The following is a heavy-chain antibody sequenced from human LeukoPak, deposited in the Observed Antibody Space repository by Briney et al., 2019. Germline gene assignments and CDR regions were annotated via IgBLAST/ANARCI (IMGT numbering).Heavy chain of an antibody. J-gene: IGHJ6*02. V-gene: IGHV3-30-3*01. D-gene: IGHD2-2*01. CDR2: ISYDGSNK. CDR3: ASLYCSSTSCKAGGYYYGMDV. Sequence: GGSLRLSCAASGFTFSSYAMPWVRQAPGKGLEWVAVISYDGSNKYYADSVKGRFTISRDNSKNTLYLQMNSLRAEDTAVYYCASLYCSSTSCKAGGYYYGMDVWGQGTTVTVSS. CDR1: GFTFSSYA.